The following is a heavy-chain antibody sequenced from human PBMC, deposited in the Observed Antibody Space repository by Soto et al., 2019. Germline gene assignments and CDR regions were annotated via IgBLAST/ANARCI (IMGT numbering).Heavy chain of an antibody. CDR1: GFTFSNSA. V-gene: IGHV3-23*01. D-gene: IGHD2-21*01. J-gene: IGHJ4*02. CDR3: AKVRVGIDVDFDY. Sequence: GGSLRLSCAASGFTFSNSAMTWVRQAPAKGLEWVSTIRDSDSGGSTFYADSVKGRFTISRDDSKNTLYLQMSSLRAEDTAMYYCAKVRVGIDVDFDYWGQGALVTVSS. CDR2: IRDSDSGGST.